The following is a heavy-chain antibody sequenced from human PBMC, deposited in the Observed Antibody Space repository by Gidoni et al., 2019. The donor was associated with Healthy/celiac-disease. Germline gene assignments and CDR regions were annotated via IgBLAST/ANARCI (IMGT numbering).Heavy chain of an antibody. CDR2: ISYDGSNK. V-gene: IGHV3-30*03. CDR1: GFTFSSYG. Sequence: QVQLVESGGGVVQPGRSLRLSCAASGFTFSSYGMHWVRQAPGKGLEWVAVISYDGSNKYYADSVKGRFTTSRDNSKNTLYLQMNSLRAEDTAVYYCAADSYYYDSSGNDAFDIWGQGTMVTVSS. CDR3: AADSYYYDSSGNDAFDI. D-gene: IGHD3-22*01. J-gene: IGHJ3*02.